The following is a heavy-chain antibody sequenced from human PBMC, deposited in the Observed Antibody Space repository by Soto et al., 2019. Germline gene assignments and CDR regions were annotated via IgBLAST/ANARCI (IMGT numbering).Heavy chain of an antibody. J-gene: IGHJ3*02. V-gene: IGHV3-23*01. D-gene: IGHD4-4*01. CDR2: INGGGGST. CDR1: GFTFSSYA. Sequence: EVQLLESGGGLVQPGGSLRLSCAASGFTFSSYAMSWVRQTPGRGLEWVSGINGGGGSTYYADSVKGRFTISRDNSKNTLYLQMNSLRAEDTAIYYCVKARPIITTVRNAFDIWGQGTMVTVSS. CDR3: VKARPIITTVRNAFDI.